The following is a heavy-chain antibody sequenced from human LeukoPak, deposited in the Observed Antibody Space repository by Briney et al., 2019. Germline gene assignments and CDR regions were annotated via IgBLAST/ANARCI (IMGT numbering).Heavy chain of an antibody. D-gene: IGHD5-18*01. CDR3: ARVRSEGYSYGTFDY. CDR2: INPNSGGT. Sequence: ASVKVSRKASGYTFTGYYMHWVRQAPGQGLEWMGWINPNSGGTNYAQKFQGRVTMTRDTSISTAYMELSRLRSDDTAVYYCARVRSEGYSYGTFDYWGQGTLVTVSS. J-gene: IGHJ4*02. V-gene: IGHV1-2*02. CDR1: GYTFTGYY.